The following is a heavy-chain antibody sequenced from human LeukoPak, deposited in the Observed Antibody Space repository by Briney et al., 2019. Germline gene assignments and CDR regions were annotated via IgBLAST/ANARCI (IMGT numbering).Heavy chain of an antibody. CDR2: IYYSGST. D-gene: IGHD3-10*01. CDR3: ARGHYLSGSYNWFDP. V-gene: IGHV4-61*01. J-gene: IGHJ5*02. Sequence: SQTLSLTCTVSGGSISSGSYYWSWLRQPPGKGLEWIGYIYYSGSTNYNPSLKSRVTISLDTSKTQFSLKLSSVTAADTAVYYCARGHYLSGSYNWFDPWGQGTLVTVSS. CDR1: GGSISSGSYY.